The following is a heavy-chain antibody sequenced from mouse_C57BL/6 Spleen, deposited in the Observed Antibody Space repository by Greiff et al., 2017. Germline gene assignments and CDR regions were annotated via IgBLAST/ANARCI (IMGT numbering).Heavy chain of an antibody. CDR2: IDPSDSET. D-gene: IGHD1-1*01. CDR3: ARRGTTVVGAMDY. V-gene: IGHV1-52*01. Sequence: QVQLKQPGAELVRPGSSVKLSCKASGYTFTSYWMHWVKQRPIQGLEWIGNIDPSDSETHYNQKFKDKATLTVDKSSSTAYMQLSSLTSEDSAVYYCARRGTTVVGAMDYWGQGTSVTVSS. CDR1: GYTFTSYW. J-gene: IGHJ4*01.